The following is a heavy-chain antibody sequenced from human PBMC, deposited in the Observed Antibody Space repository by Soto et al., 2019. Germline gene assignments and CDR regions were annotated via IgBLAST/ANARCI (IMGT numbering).Heavy chain of an antibody. V-gene: IGHV1-58*02. D-gene: IGHD2-15*01. CDR3: AAVDCSGGSCYFGAFDI. Sequence: SVKVSCKASGFTFTSSAMQWVRQARGQRLEWIGWIVVGSGNTNYAQKFQERVTITRDMSTSTAYMELSSLRSEDTAVYYCAAVDCSGGSCYFGAFDIWGQGTLVTVSS. CDR2: IVVGSGNT. CDR1: GFTFTSSA. J-gene: IGHJ4*02.